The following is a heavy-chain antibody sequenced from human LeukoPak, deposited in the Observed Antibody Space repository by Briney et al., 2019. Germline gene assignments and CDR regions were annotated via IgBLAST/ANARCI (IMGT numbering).Heavy chain of an antibody. V-gene: IGHV3-15*01. J-gene: IGHJ4*02. Sequence: GGSLSLSCAASGFSFSDYLMDRVRQTPGKGLEWVGRIKSTTDGGTTDDAAPLKGRLTISRDDSKNTLYLQMNSLKTEDTAVYYCASIDYGDYVVPFDYWGQGTLVTVSS. D-gene: IGHD4-17*01. CDR2: IKSTTDGGTT. CDR3: ASIDYGDYVVPFDY. CDR1: GFSFSDYL.